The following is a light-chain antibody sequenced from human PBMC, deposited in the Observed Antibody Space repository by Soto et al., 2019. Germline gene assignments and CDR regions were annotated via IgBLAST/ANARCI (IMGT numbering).Light chain of an antibody. J-gene: IGLJ1*01. Sequence: QSVLTQPASVSGSPGQSITISCTGTNNDVGYYFHVSWYQHHPGRAPKLIIYEVTKRPLGISYRFSGSKSGNTTALTISGVLAEDDAHYYYCSSESRYTPLYVFGNGTKLTVL. CDR3: CSSESRYTPLYV. V-gene: IGLV2-23*02. CDR2: EVT. CDR1: NNDVGYYFH.